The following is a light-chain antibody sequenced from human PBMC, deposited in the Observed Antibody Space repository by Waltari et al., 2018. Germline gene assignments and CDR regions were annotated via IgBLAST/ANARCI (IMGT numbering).Light chain of an antibody. V-gene: IGLV1-47*01. CDR2: RDD. J-gene: IGLJ1*01. CDR1: RSNLGRKY. CDR3: AAWDTSRTAFFV. Sequence: QSVLTQPPSASGTPGQRRTISCSGRRSNLGRKYAYSSQQLPGTAPRLLIYRDDKRPSGVSDRFSGSKSGTSASLTISGLRSDDDAEYYCAAWDTSRTAFFVFGSGTKVTVL.